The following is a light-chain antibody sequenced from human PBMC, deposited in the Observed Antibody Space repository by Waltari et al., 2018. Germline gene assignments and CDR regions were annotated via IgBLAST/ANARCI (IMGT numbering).Light chain of an antibody. CDR1: SSDIESYKL. CDR3: CSYVDSRTFV. Sequence: QSALTQPASVSGSPGQSITISCTGTSSDIESYKLVSWYQQHPGEAPKVIIYEDTKRPSGVSNRFSASKSGNTASLTISGLHAEDEANYHCCSYVDSRTFVFGGGTRLTVL. V-gene: IGLV2-23*02. J-gene: IGLJ2*01. CDR2: EDT.